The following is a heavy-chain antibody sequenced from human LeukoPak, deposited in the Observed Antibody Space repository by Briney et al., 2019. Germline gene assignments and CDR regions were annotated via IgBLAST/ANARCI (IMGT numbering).Heavy chain of an antibody. CDR1: GFIFSTYG. D-gene: IGHD6-19*01. J-gene: IGHJ4*02. V-gene: IGHV3-21*04. CDR2: ISSSSYM. CDR3: AKDPYSSGWYWGDY. Sequence: GGSLRLSCAASGFIFSTYGMSWVRQAPGKGLEWVSSISSSSYMYYADSVKGRFTISRDNAKNTLYLQMNSLRAEDTAVYYCAKDPYSSGWYWGDYWGQGTLVTVSS.